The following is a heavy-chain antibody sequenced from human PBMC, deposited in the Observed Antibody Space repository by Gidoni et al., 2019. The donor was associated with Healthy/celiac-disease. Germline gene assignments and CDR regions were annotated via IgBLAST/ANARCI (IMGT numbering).Heavy chain of an antibody. J-gene: IGHJ3*02. CDR1: GGSFSGYY. D-gene: IGHD4-17*01. V-gene: IGHV4-34*01. CDR2: INHSGST. CDR3: ARGRLRLRWKGGVYAFDI. Sequence: QVQLQQWGAGLLKPSETLSLTCAVYGGSFSGYYWSWIRQPPGKGLEWIGEINHSGSTNYTPSLKSRVTISVDTSKNQFSLKLSSVTAADTAVYYCARGRLRLRWKGGVYAFDIWGQGTMVTVSS.